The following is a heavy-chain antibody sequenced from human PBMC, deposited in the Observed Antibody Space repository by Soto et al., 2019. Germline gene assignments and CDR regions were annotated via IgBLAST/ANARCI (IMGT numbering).Heavy chain of an antibody. CDR2: VNHSGEA. J-gene: IGHJ5*02. V-gene: IGHV4-34*01. Sequence: PSETLSLTCGVYGGSFRNYYWIWVRQPPGKGLEWIGEVNHSGEATYNPSLQSRVTISLDTSNNHFSLKLSSVTAADTAVYYCARLYSSSLEGWFDPWGQGTLVTVSS. D-gene: IGHD6-13*01. CDR1: GGSFRNYY. CDR3: ARLYSSSLEGWFDP.